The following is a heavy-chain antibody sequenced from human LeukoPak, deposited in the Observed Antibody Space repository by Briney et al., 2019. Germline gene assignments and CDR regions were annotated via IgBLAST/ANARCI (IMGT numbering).Heavy chain of an antibody. J-gene: IGHJ4*02. Sequence: ASVKVSCKASGYTFTDYYMHWVRHAPGQGVQWMAWINPNSGGTNYPQKVQGRVTMTRATSISTAYMELSRLRSDDTAVYYCARASGGSSGYYSTDYWGQGTLVTVSS. CDR2: INPNSGGT. CDR3: ARASGGSSGYYSTDY. V-gene: IGHV1-2*02. CDR1: GYTFTDYY. D-gene: IGHD3-22*01.